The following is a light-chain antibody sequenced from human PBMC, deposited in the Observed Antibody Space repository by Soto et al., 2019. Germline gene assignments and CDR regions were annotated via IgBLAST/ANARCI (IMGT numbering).Light chain of an antibody. V-gene: IGLV2-14*01. CDR3: NSYTNSSSLYV. J-gene: IGLJ1*01. CDR1: SSDIGGYDY. CDR2: DVS. Sequence: SVLTQPASVSGSPGQSITISCTGTSSDIGGYDYVSWYQQYPGKAPKLMIYDVSNRPSGVSDRFSGSKSANTASLTISGLQAEDEADYYCNSYTNSSSLYVFGTGTKVTGL.